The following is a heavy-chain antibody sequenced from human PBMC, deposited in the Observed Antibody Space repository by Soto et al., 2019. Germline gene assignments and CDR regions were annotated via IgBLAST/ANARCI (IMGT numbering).Heavy chain of an antibody. D-gene: IGHD3-3*01. V-gene: IGHV3-30*18. Sequence: QVQLVESGGGVVHPGTSLRLSCAASGFTFSTHGMHWVRQAPGKGPEWVAVISHDGSKKYYVESVEGLFSISRDNSKSIVHLQMNNVRTEATAVYYCAKDKGPYYDFWSGQRWFDPWGQGTLVTVSS. CDR2: ISHDGSKK. J-gene: IGHJ5*02. CDR3: AKDKGPYYDFWSGQRWFDP. CDR1: GFTFSTHG.